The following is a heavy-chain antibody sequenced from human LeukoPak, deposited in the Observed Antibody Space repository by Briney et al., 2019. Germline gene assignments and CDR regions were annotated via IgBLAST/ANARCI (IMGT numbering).Heavy chain of an antibody. J-gene: IGHJ4*02. CDR1: GGSISGFY. D-gene: IGHD2-15*01. Sequence: SEALSLTCTVSGGSISGFYWSWIRQPPGKGLEWIGYIYHTGSTNYNPSLKSRVTISVDTSKNQFSLKLSSVTAADTAVYYCARGVVAAPQTFDYWGQGTLVAVSS. V-gene: IGHV4-59*01. CDR3: ARGVVAAPQTFDY. CDR2: IYHTGST.